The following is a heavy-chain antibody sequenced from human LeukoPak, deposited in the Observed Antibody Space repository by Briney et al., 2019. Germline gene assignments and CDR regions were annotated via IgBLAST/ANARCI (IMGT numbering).Heavy chain of an antibody. CDR1: GGSFSGYY. J-gene: IGHJ6*02. CDR3: ARARSSTSFYYYYYGMDV. Sequence: NPSETLSLTCAVYGGSFSGYYWSWIRQPPGKGLEWIGEINHSGSTNYNPSLKSRVTISVDTSKNQFSLKLSSVTAADTAAYYCARARSSTSFYYYYYGMDVWGQGTTVTVSS. D-gene: IGHD2-2*01. V-gene: IGHV4-34*01. CDR2: INHSGST.